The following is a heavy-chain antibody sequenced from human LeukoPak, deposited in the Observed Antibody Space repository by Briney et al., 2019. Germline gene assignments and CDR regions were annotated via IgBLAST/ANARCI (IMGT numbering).Heavy chain of an antibody. J-gene: IGHJ5*02. D-gene: IGHD1-1*01. V-gene: IGHV4-34*01. CDR2: INHSGST. Sequence: PSETLSLTCAVYGGSFSGYYWSWIRQPPGKGLEWIGEINHSGSTNYNPSLKSRVTISVDTSKNQFSLKLSSVTAADTAVYYCATRQLERRRSWFDPWGQGTLVTVSS. CDR1: GGSFSGYY. CDR3: ATRQLERRRSWFDP.